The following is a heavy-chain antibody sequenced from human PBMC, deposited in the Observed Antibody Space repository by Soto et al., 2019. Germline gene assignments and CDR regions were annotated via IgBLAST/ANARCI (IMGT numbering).Heavy chain of an antibody. Sequence: EVQLVESGGGLVKPGGSLRLSCAASGFTFSSYSMNWVRQAPGKGLEWVSSISSSSSYIYYADSVKGRFTISRDNAKNALYLQMTGLGAEDRAVYYCAIFWGESNTPPRFCYWGQGTLVTVSS. V-gene: IGHV3-21*01. CDR2: ISSSSSYI. CDR1: GFTFSSYS. J-gene: IGHJ4*02. D-gene: IGHD3-3*01. CDR3: AIFWGESNTPPRFCY.